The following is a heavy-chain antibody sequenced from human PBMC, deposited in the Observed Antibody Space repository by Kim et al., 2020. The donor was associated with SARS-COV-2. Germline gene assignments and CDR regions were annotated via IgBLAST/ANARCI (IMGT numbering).Heavy chain of an antibody. CDR1: GFTFSSYA. V-gene: IGHV3-30-3*01. CDR2: ISYDGSNK. Sequence: GGSLRLSCAASGFTFSSYAMHWVRQAPGKGLEWVAVISYDGSNKYYADSVKGRFTISRDNSKNTLYLQMNSLRAEDTAVYYCARWGGYYSGSGRSYWGQGTLVTVSS. D-gene: IGHD3-10*01. J-gene: IGHJ4*02. CDR3: ARWGGYYSGSGRSY.